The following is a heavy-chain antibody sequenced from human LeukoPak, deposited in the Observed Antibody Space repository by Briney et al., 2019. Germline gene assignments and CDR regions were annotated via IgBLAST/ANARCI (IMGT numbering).Heavy chain of an antibody. V-gene: IGHV3-23*01. CDR3: AKDRTSFIVVVPAAMGNY. D-gene: IGHD2-2*01. CDR1: GFTFSSYA. CDR2: ISGSGGST. Sequence: GGSLRLSCAASGFTFSSYAMSWVRQAPGKGLEWVSAISGSGGSTYYADSVKGRSTISRDNSKNTLYLQMNSLRAEDTAVYYCAKDRTSFIVVVPAAMGNYWGQGTLVTVSS. J-gene: IGHJ4*02.